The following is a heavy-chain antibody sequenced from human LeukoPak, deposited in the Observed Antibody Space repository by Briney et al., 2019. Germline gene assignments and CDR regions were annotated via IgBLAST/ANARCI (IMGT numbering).Heavy chain of an antibody. V-gene: IGHV5-51*01. D-gene: IGHD2-15*01. CDR2: IYPGDSDT. Sequence: KAGESLKISCKGSGYSFTSYWIGWVRQMPGKGLEWMGIIYPGDSDTRYSPSFQGQVTISADKSISTAYLQWSSLKASDTAMYYCARRGGLGKRRYCSGGSCTSGYYYYGVDVWGQGTTVTVSS. CDR1: GYSFTSYW. J-gene: IGHJ6*02. CDR3: ARRGGLGKRRYCSGGSCTSGYYYYGVDV.